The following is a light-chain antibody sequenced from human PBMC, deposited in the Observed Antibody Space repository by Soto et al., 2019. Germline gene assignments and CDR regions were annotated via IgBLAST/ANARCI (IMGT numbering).Light chain of an antibody. CDR1: QTVDHAY. Sequence: VLTQSPGTLSLSLGDRATLSCRASQTVDHAYVAWYQQRPGQAPSLLVYGASTRAADVPERFSGSGSGTDFTLTISRLEPEDSAVYYCQQYGNSPWTFGQGTMVEIK. V-gene: IGKV3-20*01. CDR3: QQYGNSPWT. CDR2: GAS. J-gene: IGKJ1*01.